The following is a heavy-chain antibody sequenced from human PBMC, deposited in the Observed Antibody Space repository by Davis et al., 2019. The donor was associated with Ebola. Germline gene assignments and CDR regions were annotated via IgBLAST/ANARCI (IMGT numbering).Heavy chain of an antibody. CDR2: IAPRSQSI. CDR1: GFTFSSNA. V-gene: IGHV3-48*02. Sequence: PGGSLRLSCAASGFTFSSNAMNCVRQAPGKGLAWVSHIAPRSQSIYYADSVKGRFTVSRDNAKNSLYLQMNSLRDEDTAVYYCARGSSFYYHMDVRGKGTTVTVSS. J-gene: IGHJ6*04. D-gene: IGHD3-16*02. CDR3: ARGSSFYYHMDV.